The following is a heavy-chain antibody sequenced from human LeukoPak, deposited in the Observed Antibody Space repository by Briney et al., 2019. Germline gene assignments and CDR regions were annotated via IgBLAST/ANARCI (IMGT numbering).Heavy chain of an antibody. CDR3: ARATLWDFADY. D-gene: IGHD1-26*01. CDR2: IYFSGST. CDR1: SGPIISSNYY. V-gene: IGHV4-39*01. Sequence: SETLSLTCTVSSGPIISSNYYWGWIRQPPGKGLEWIGSIYFSGSTNFNPSLKSRLTMSVDTSKNQFSLNLRSVTAADTAVYYCARATLWDFADYWGQGTLVTVSS. J-gene: IGHJ4*02.